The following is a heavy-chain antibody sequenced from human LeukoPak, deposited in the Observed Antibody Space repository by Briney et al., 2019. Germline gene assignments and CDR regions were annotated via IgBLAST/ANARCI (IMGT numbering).Heavy chain of an antibody. D-gene: IGHD2-8*02. V-gene: IGHV3-11*01. CDR3: AREADVLYASFDY. CDR1: GFTFSDYY. J-gene: IGHJ4*02. CDR2: ISSSGSTI. Sequence: GGSLRLSCAASGFTFSDYYMSWIRQAPGKGLEWVSYISSSGSTIYYADSVKGRFIISRDNAKNSLYLQMNSLRAEDTAVYYCAREADVLYASFDYWGQETLVTVSS.